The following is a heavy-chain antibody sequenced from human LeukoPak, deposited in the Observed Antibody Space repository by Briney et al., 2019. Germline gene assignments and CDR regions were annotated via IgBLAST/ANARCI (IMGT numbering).Heavy chain of an antibody. CDR3: ARDHYDFWSDKSQYFDY. V-gene: IGHV4-59*01. D-gene: IGHD3-3*01. J-gene: IGHJ4*02. CDR2: IYYSGST. CDR1: GGSISSYY. Sequence: SETLSLTCTVSGGSISSYYWTWIRQPPGKGLEWIGYIYYSGSTNYNPSLKSRVTISVDTSKNQFSLKLSSVTATDTAVYYCARDHYDFWSDKSQYFDYWGQGTLVTVSS.